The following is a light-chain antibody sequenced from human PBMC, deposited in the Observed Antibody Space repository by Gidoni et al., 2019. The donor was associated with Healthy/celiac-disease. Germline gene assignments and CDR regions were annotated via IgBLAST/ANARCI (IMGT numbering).Light chain of an antibody. CDR2: GAS. CDR3: QQYGSTWT. V-gene: IGKV3-20*01. Sequence: EIVLPQSPGTLSLSPGERSTLSCRARQSVSSSYLAWYQQKPGQAPRLLIYGASSRATGIPDRFSGSGSGTDFTLTISGLEPEDFAVYYCQQYGSTWTFGQGTKVEIK. CDR1: QSVSSSY. J-gene: IGKJ1*01.